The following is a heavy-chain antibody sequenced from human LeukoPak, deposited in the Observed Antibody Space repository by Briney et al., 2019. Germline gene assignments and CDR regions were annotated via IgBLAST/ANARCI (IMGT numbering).Heavy chain of an antibody. Sequence: SETLFLTCTVSGGSISGYYWSWNRQPPEKGLEWIGCIYYSGSTNYNPSLKSRVTISVDTSKNQFSLKLSSVTAADTAMYYCARYFRVGALDYWGQGTLVTVSS. CDR3: ARYFRVGALDY. V-gene: IGHV4-59*08. J-gene: IGHJ4*02. CDR2: IYYSGST. D-gene: IGHD1-26*01. CDR1: GGSISGYY.